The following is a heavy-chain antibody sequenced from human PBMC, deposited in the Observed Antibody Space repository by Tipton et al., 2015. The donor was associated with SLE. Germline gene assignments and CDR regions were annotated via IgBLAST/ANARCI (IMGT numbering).Heavy chain of an antibody. CDR2: IYYSGST. CDR1: GGSISSGDYY. Sequence: TLSLTCTVSGGSISSGDYYWSWIRQPPGKGLEWIGYIYYSGSTYYNPSLKSRVTISVDTSKNQFSLKLSSVTAADTAVYYCARGSFGYTAFDIWGQGTMVTVSS. V-gene: IGHV4-30-4*01. D-gene: IGHD3-10*01. CDR3: ARGSFGYTAFDI. J-gene: IGHJ3*02.